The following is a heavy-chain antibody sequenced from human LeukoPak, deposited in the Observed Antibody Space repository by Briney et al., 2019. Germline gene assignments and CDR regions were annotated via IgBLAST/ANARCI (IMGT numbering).Heavy chain of an antibody. CDR2: ITENGDNT. CDR1: GFTFSSYA. CDR3: AKRDSSGSYEGDY. J-gene: IGHJ4*02. V-gene: IGHV3-23*01. D-gene: IGHD1-26*01. Sequence: GGSLRLSCAASGFTFSSYAMSWVRQAPGKGLEWVSGITENGDNTYYADSVKGRFTISRDNSKNTLFLQMNSLRAEDTAVYYCAKRDSSGSYEGDYWGQGTLVTVSS.